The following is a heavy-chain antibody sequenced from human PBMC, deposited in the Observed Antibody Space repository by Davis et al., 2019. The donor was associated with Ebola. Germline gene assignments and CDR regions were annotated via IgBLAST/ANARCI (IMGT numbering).Heavy chain of an antibody. Sequence: AASVKVSCKASGYIFTSYGISWVRQAPGQGLEWMGWIMPYNDNTKYAQKVQGRVTMTTDTSTNTAYMDLRGLRSDDTAVYYCARAQFPTTSDHWGQGTLVTVSS. CDR2: IMPYNDNT. V-gene: IGHV1-18*01. CDR1: GYIFTSYG. J-gene: IGHJ4*02. D-gene: IGHD1-1*01. CDR3: ARAQFPTTSDH.